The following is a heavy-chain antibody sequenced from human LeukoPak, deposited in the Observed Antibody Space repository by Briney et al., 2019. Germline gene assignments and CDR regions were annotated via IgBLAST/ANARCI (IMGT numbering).Heavy chain of an antibody. CDR3: AKDFLRTYYYYGMDV. V-gene: IGHV3-30*02. Sequence: GGSLRLSCAASEFTFSSYGMHWVRQAPGKWLEWVAVIWSDGSNKYYADSVKGRFTISRDNSKNTLYLQMNSLRAEDTAVYYCAKDFLRTYYYYGMDVWGQGTTVTVSS. D-gene: IGHD1-14*01. CDR2: IWSDGSNK. CDR1: EFTFSSYG. J-gene: IGHJ6*02.